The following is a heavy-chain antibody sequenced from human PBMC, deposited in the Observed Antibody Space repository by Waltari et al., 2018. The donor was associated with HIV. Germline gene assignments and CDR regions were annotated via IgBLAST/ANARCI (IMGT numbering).Heavy chain of an antibody. CDR1: GFTFSCYG. D-gene: IGHD6-19*01. Sequence: EVQLVYSGGGWVQPGGSLRLFCAASGFTFSCYGLGWVRQAPGKGLEWVANKKQDGSAKYYVDSVKGRFTISRDNAKNSLYLQMNSLRAEDTAVYYCARDLYSSGWGYFDYWGQGTLVTVSS. CDR2: KKQDGSAK. CDR3: ARDLYSSGWGYFDY. V-gene: IGHV3-7*01. J-gene: IGHJ4*02.